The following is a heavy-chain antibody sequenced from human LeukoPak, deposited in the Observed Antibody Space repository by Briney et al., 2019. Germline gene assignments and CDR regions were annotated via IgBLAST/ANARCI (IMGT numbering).Heavy chain of an antibody. CDR1: GGSISSYY. Sequence: SETLSLTCTVSGGSISSYYWSWIRQPPGKGLEWIGYIYYSGSTNSNPSLKSRVTISVDTSKNQFSLKLSSVTAADTAVYYCASSEYSSSSPDYWGQGTLVTVSS. CDR3: ASSEYSSSSPDY. V-gene: IGHV4-59*01. J-gene: IGHJ4*02. D-gene: IGHD6-6*01. CDR2: IYYSGST.